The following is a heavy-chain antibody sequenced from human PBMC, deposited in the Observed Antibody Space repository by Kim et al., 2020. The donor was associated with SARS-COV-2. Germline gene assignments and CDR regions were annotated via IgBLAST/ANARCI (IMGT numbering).Heavy chain of an antibody. Sequence: TLSLTCTVSGGSISSGDYYWSWIRQPPGKGLEWIGYIYYSGSTYYNPSLKSRVTISVDTSKNQFSLKLSSVTAADTAVYYCARHKYSGYDWFDYWGQGTLVTVSS. D-gene: IGHD5-12*01. CDR1: GGSISSGDYY. CDR2: IYYSGST. J-gene: IGHJ4*02. CDR3: ARHKYSGYDWFDY. V-gene: IGHV4-30-4*01.